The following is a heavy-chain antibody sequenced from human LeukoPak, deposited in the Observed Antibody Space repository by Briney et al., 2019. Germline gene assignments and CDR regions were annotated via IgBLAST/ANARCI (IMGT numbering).Heavy chain of an antibody. CDR3: AKRSPYYFDY. V-gene: IGHV3-23*01. CDR2: IGSTGTNT. D-gene: IGHD2-15*01. Sequence: SGGSLRLSCEASGFSFSSYDMSWVRQAPGKGLEWVSAIGSTGTNTYYADSVKGRFTISRDNSKNTLYLQMNSLRAEDTALYYCAKRSPYYFDYWGQGTLVTVSS. J-gene: IGHJ4*02. CDR1: GFSFSSYD.